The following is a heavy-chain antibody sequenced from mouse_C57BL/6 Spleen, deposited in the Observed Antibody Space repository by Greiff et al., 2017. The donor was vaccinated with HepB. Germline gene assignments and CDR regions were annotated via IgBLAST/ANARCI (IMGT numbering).Heavy chain of an antibody. Sequence: EVQLVESGGGLVKPGGSLKLSCAASGFTFSSYAMSWVRQTPEKRLEWVATISDGGSYTYYPDNVKGRFTISRDNAKNNLYLQMSHLKSEDTAMHYCARDLTGFYAMDYWGQGTSVTVSS. D-gene: IGHD4-1*01. CDR3: ARDLTGFYAMDY. CDR1: GFTFSSYA. V-gene: IGHV5-4*01. CDR2: ISDGGSYT. J-gene: IGHJ4*01.